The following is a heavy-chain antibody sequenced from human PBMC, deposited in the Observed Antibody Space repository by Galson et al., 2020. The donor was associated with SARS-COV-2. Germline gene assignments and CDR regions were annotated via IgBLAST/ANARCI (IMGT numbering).Heavy chain of an antibody. V-gene: IGHV3-73*01. CDR3: VRSEYQLDS. CDR2: SRSKPNNYAT. Sequence: GGSLRPSCAAPGFTFCGSAMHLVHQASGKGLEWVGRSRSKPNNYATAYSASVKGRFTISRDDSQNTANLQMNSLKTEDTAVYCCVRSEYQLDSWGQGTLVTVSS. J-gene: IGHJ5*02. CDR1: GFTFCGSA. D-gene: IGHD2-2*01.